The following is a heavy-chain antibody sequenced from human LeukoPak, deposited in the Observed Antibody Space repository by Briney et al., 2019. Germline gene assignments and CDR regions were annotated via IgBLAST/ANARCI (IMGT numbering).Heavy chain of an antibody. CDR3: ARVSFGVGDYYYYYMDV. CDR1: GGSFSGYY. CDR2: INHSGST. J-gene: IGHJ6*03. V-gene: IGHV4-34*01. D-gene: IGHD3-16*01. Sequence: PSETLSLTCAVYGGSFSGYYWSWIRQPPGKGLEWIGEINHSGSTNYNPSLKSRVTISVDTSKNQFSLKLSSVTAADTAVYYCARVSFGVGDYYYYYMDVWGKGTTVTVSS.